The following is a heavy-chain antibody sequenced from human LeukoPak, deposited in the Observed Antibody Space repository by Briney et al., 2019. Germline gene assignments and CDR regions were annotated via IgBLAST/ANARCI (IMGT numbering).Heavy chain of an antibody. J-gene: IGHJ4*02. D-gene: IGHD1-26*01. CDR1: GLTFDDYT. Sequence: GGSLRLSCAASGLTFDDYTIHWVRHAPGKGLEWVSLISWDGGSRYYADSVKGRFTISRDNSKNSLYLQMNSLRIEDTALYYCAKESDGGSFDIDYWGQGTLVTVSS. CDR2: ISWDGGSR. CDR3: AKESDGGSFDIDY. V-gene: IGHV3-43*01.